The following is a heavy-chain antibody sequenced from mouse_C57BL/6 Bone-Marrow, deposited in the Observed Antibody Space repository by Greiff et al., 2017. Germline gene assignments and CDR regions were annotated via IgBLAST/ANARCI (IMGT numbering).Heavy chain of an antibody. CDR2: INPNNGGT. J-gene: IGHJ2*01. CDR3: AQGLDFDY. CDR1: GYTFTDYY. Sequence: EVQLQQSGPELVKPGASVKISCKASGYTFTDYYMNWVKQSHGKSLEWIGDINPNNGGTSYNQKFKGKATLTVDNSSSTAYMELRSLTSEDSAVYYCAQGLDFDYWGQGTALTVSS. V-gene: IGHV1-26*01.